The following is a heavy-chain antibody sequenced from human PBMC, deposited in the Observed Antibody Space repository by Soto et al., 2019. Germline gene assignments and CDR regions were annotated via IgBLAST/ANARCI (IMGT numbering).Heavy chain of an antibody. J-gene: IGHJ4*02. CDR1: GGGNLRDYR. D-gene: IGHD2-21*01. CDR2: IIPKLGSA. CDR3: ARASDGYHVVAVY. Sequence: QVQLVQSGAEVKEPGSSVKVSCKASGGGNLRDYRTTWVRRAPGQGLEWMGGIIPKLGSANYAQNFQGRVTITADESTNTVYMELRSLRSDDTAVYYWARASDGYHVVAVYWGQGTQVTVSS. V-gene: IGHV1-69*01.